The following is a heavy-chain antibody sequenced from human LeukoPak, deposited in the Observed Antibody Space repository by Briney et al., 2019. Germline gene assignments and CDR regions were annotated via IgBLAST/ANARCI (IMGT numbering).Heavy chain of an antibody. D-gene: IGHD5-12*01. CDR2: INPNSGGT. J-gene: IGHJ3*02. CDR1: GYTFTGYY. Sequence: ASVKVSCKASGYTFTGYYMHWVRQAPGQGLEWMGWINPNSGGTNYAQKFQGRVTMTRDTSISTAYMELSRLRSDDTAVYYCARTGYSGYDSTAFDIWGQGTMVTVSS. V-gene: IGHV1-2*02. CDR3: ARTGYSGYDSTAFDI.